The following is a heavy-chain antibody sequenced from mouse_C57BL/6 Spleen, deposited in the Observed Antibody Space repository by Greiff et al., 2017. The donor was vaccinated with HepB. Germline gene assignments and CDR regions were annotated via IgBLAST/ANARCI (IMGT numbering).Heavy chain of an antibody. J-gene: IGHJ4*01. Sequence: EVKLVESGAGLVKPGGSLKLSCAASGFTFSSYAMSWVRQTPEKRLEWVAYISSGGDYIYYADTVKGRCTISRDNARNTLYLQMSSLKSEDTAMYYCTRDPHGGYAMDYWGQGTSVTVAS. CDR3: TRDPHGGYAMDY. CDR2: ISSGGDYI. V-gene: IGHV5-9-1*02. CDR1: GFTFSSYA.